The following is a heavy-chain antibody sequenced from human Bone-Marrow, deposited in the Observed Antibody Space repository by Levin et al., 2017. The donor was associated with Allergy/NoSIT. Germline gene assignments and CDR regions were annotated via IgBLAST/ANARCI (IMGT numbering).Heavy chain of an antibody. D-gene: IGHD1-7*01. CDR2: IWYDGSNK. J-gene: IGHJ6*02. V-gene: IGHV3-33*01. CDR1: GLTFSSYG. CDR3: ARDGSWNYLYYYYYGMDV. Sequence: GGSLRLSCAASGLTFSSYGMHWVRQAPGKGLEWVAVIWYDGSNKYYADSVKGRFTISRDNSKNTLYLQMNSLRAEDTAVYYCARDGSWNYLYYYYYGMDVWGQGTTVTVSS.